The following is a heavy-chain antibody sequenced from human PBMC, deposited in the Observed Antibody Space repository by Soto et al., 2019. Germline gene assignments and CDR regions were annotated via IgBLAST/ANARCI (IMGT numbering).Heavy chain of an antibody. J-gene: IGHJ3*02. Sequence: GASVKVSCKASGGTFSSYAISWVRQAPGQGLEWMGGIIPIFGTANYAQKFQGRVTITADESTSTAYMELSSLRSEDTAVYYCASALVYGVTRSPRDEFDIWGQGTMVTVSS. CDR2: IIPIFGTA. CDR3: ASALVYGVTRSPRDEFDI. D-gene: IGHD4-17*01. CDR1: GGTFSSYA. V-gene: IGHV1-69*13.